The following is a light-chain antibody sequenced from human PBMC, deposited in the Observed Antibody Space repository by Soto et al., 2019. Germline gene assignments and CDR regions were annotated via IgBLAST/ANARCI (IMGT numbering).Light chain of an antibody. CDR1: SPNIGSNF. Sequence: QSVLTQPPSASGTPGQRVAISCSGSSPNIGSNFAYWYQHFPGTAPKLLILRNNQRPSGVPDRFSASKSGTSASLSISGLRPEDEADYYCAAWDDSLKGVVFGGGTKLTVL. CDR2: RNN. J-gene: IGLJ3*02. CDR3: AAWDDSLKGVV. V-gene: IGLV1-47*01.